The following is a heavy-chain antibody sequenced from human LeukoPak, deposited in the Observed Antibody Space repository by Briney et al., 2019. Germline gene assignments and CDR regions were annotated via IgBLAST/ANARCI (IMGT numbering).Heavy chain of an antibody. CDR3: ARDRRSENDFWLVEYYMDV. D-gene: IGHD3-3*01. CDR2: ISYDGSNK. Sequence: GGSLRLSCAASGFTFNSYAMHWVRQAPGRGLEWVAVISYDGSNKYYADSVKGRFTISRDNSKNTLYLQMNSLRADDTAVYYCARDRRSENDFWLVEYYMDVWGKGTTVTVSS. V-gene: IGHV3-30-3*01. CDR1: GFTFNSYA. J-gene: IGHJ6*03.